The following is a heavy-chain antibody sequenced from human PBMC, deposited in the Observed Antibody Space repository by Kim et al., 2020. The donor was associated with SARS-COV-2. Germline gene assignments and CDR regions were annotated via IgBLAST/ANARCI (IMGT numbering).Heavy chain of an antibody. CDR1: GGSISSYY. V-gene: IGHV4-59*01. D-gene: IGHD2-15*01. CDR2: IYYSGST. CDR3: ARVDVDCSGGSCYSAISDY. Sequence: SETLSLTCTVSGGSISSYYWSWIRQPPGKGLEWIGYIYYSGSTNYNPSLKSRVTISVDTSKNQFSLKLSSVTAADTAVYYCARVDVDCSGGSCYSAISDYWGQGTLVTVSS. J-gene: IGHJ4*02.